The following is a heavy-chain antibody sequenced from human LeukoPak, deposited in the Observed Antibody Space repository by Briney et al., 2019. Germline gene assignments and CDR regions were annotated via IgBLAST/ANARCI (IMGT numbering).Heavy chain of an antibody. CDR1: GGSFSGYY. J-gene: IGHJ4*02. CDR3: ARLRYYYDSSGYPQGDYFDY. V-gene: IGHV4-34*01. CDR2: IHHAGAT. D-gene: IGHD3-22*01. Sequence: SETLSLTCAVYGGSFSGYYWSWIRQPPGKGLEWIGNIHHAGATYHNPSLKSRVTISVDTSKSQFSLKLNSVTAADTAVYYCARLRYYYDSSGYPQGDYFDYWGQGTLVTVSS.